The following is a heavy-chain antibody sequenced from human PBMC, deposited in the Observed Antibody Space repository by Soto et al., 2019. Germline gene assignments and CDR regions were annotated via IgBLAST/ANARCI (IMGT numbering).Heavy chain of an antibody. V-gene: IGHV3-7*01. CDR1: GFIFRNYW. Sequence: PGGSLRLCCAASGFIFRNYWMSWVRQAPGKGLEWVAHIKDDGSDIHYVDSVKDRFTISRDNAKSSLILQMNSLRTEDTAVYYCATTLTTSAEYFQHWGQGTPVTVSS. CDR2: IKDDGSDI. D-gene: IGHD3-16*01. CDR3: ATTLTTSAEYFQH. J-gene: IGHJ1*01.